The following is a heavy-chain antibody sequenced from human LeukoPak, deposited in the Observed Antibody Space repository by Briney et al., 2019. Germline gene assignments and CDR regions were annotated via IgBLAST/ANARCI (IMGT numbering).Heavy chain of an antibody. Sequence: PSETLSLTCTVSGGSISSSSYYWGWIRQPPGKGLEWIGSIYYSGSTYYNPSLKSRVTISVDTSKNQFSLKLSSVIAADTAVYYCARMNYYDSSGPRGAFDAFDIWGQGTMVTVSS. CDR3: ARMNYYDSSGPRGAFDAFDI. D-gene: IGHD3-22*01. V-gene: IGHV4-39*07. CDR1: GGSISSSSYY. J-gene: IGHJ3*02. CDR2: IYYSGST.